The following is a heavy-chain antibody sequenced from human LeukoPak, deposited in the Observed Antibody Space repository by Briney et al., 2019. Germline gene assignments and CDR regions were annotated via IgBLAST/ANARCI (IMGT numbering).Heavy chain of an antibody. Sequence: GASVKVSCKASGYTFTAHYLHWVRQAPGQGPEWLGWIHPKSGDTKYAQNFQGRVTMTRDTSISTAYMELSRLRSDDTAVYYCASRDAFDIWGQGTMVTVSS. CDR3: ASRDAFDI. V-gene: IGHV1-2*02. J-gene: IGHJ3*02. CDR2: IHPKSGDT. CDR1: GYTFTAHY.